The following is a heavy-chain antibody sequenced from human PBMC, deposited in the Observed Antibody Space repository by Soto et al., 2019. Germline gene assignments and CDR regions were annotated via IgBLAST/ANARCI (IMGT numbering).Heavy chain of an antibody. D-gene: IGHD1-26*01. V-gene: IGHV4-39*01. Sequence: SETLSLTCTVSGGSISSSSYYWGWIRQPPGKGLEWIGSIYYSGSTYYNPSLKSRVTISVDTSKNQFSLKLSSVTAADTAVYSCPSSLVGAITTGFNFDSWGQGSLVTVSS. CDR1: GGSISSSSYY. CDR2: IYYSGST. J-gene: IGHJ4*02. CDR3: PSSLVGAITTGFNFDS.